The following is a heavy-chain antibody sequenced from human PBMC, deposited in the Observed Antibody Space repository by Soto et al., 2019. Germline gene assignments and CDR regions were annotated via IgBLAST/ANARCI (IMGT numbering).Heavy chain of an antibody. CDR3: ARAATTTYDSSGYVH. CDR2: ISGDGSIT. V-gene: IGHV3-74*03. D-gene: IGHD3-22*01. Sequence: GGSLRLSCAASGFTFSDYLMHWVRQVPGQGPVWVARISGDGSITSYADSVTGRFTISRDNAKETLDLQMRSLRAEDTAVYYCARAATTTYDSSGYVHWGQGTRVTVSS. CDR1: GFTFSDYL. J-gene: IGHJ4*02.